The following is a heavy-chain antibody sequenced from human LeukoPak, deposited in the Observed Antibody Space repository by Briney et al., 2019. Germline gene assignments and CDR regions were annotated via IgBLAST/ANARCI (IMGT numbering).Heavy chain of an antibody. CDR3: ARAVPLIAARPPFYFDY. V-gene: IGHV3-48*01. CDR2: ISSSSSTI. J-gene: IGHJ4*02. Sequence: GGSLRLSCAASGFTFSSYSMNWVRQAPGKGLEWVSYISSSSSTIYYADSVKGRFTISRDNAKNSLYLQMNSLRAEDTAVYYCARAVPLIAARPPFYFDYWGQGTLVTVSS. CDR1: GFTFSSYS. D-gene: IGHD6-6*01.